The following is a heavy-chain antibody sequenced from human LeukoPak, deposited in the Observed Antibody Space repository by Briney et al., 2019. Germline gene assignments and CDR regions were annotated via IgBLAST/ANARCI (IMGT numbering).Heavy chain of an antibody. CDR3: ARDHGSSSYPDAFDI. CDR1: GYTFTGYY. V-gene: IGHV1-2*02. CDR2: INPNSGGT. D-gene: IGHD6-6*01. Sequence: PVASVKVSCQASGYTFTGYYMHWVRQAPGQGLEWMGWINPNSGGTNYAQKFQGRVTMTRDTSISTAYMELSRLRSDDTAVYYCARDHGSSSYPDAFDIWGQGTMVTVSS. J-gene: IGHJ3*02.